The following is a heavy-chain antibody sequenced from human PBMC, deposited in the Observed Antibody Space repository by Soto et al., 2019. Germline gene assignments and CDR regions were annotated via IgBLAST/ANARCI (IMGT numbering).Heavy chain of an antibody. Sequence: GASVKVSCKASGYTFTSCGISWVRQAPGQGLEGMGIINPSGGSTSYAQKFQGRVTMTRDTSTGTVYMELSSLRSEDTAVYYCARDLTGWAAAGTPLYYYYGMDVWGQGTTVTVSS. J-gene: IGHJ6*02. CDR3: ARDLTGWAAAGTPLYYYYGMDV. D-gene: IGHD6-13*01. CDR1: GYTFTSCG. V-gene: IGHV1-46*01. CDR2: INPSGGST.